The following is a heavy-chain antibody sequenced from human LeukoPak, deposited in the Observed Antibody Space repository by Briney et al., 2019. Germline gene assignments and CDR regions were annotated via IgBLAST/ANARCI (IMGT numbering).Heavy chain of an antibody. D-gene: IGHD5-12*01. CDR2: INHSGST. CDR3: ARRNGQDIVATFRRRYYFDY. CDR1: GGSFSGYY. J-gene: IGHJ4*02. V-gene: IGHV4-34*01. Sequence: PSETLSLTCAVYGGSFSGYYWSWIRQPPGKGLEWIGEINHSGSTNYNPSLKRRVTISINTSKNQFSLKLSSVTAADTAVYYCARRNGQDIVATFRRRYYFDYWGQGTLVTVSS.